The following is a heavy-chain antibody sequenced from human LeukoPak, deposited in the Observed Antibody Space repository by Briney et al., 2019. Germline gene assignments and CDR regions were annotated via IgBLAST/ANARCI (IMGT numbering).Heavy chain of an antibody. D-gene: IGHD4-11*01. Sequence: GGSLRLSCVASGFTFSDYAMNWARQAPGKGLEWVSTFKTNYNQVYYAESVRGRFTISTDNSKNTAYLQINSLRVEDTALYYCARSVPDYTRFDFWGQGALVTVSS. J-gene: IGHJ4*02. V-gene: IGHV3-23*05. CDR3: ARSVPDYTRFDF. CDR1: GFTFSDYA. CDR2: FKTNYNQV.